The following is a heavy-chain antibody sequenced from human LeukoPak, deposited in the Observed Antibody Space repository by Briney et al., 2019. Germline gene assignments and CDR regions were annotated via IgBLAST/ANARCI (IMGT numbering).Heavy chain of an antibody. Sequence: GGSLRLSCAASGFTFDDYAMHWVRQAPGKGLEWVSGISWNSGNIDYADSVKGRFTISRDNAKKFLYLQMNRLRAEDMAVYYCTKAYGYSSSRGYMDVWGKGTTVTVSS. V-gene: IGHV3-9*03. J-gene: IGHJ6*03. D-gene: IGHD6-13*01. CDR1: GFTFDDYA. CDR2: ISWNSGNI. CDR3: TKAYGYSSSRGYMDV.